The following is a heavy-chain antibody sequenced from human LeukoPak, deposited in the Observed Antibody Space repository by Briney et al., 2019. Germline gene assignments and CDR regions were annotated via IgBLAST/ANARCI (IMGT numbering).Heavy chain of an antibody. J-gene: IGHJ5*02. CDR1: GYSISSGYY. V-gene: IGHV4-38-2*02. CDR3: ARDTDTVSRPPHKYTWFDP. D-gene: IGHD5-18*01. Sequence: SETLSLTCAVSGYSISSGYYWGWIRQPPGKGLEWIGSIYHSGSTYYNPSLKSRVTISVDTSKIQFSLKLSSVTAADTAVYYCARDTDTVSRPPHKYTWFDPWGQGTLVTVSS. CDR2: IYHSGST.